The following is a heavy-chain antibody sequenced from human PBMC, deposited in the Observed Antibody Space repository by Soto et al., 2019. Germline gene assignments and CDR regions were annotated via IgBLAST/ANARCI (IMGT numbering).Heavy chain of an antibody. Sequence: SETLSLTCTVSGGSISSYYWSWIRQPPGKGLEWIGYIYYSGSTNYNPSLKSRVTISVDTSKNQFSLKLSSVTAADTAVYYCARQGPRKVLAWFDPWGQGTLVTVS. CDR2: IYYSGST. CDR1: GGSISSYY. J-gene: IGHJ5*02. D-gene: IGHD3-3*02. V-gene: IGHV4-59*08. CDR3: ARQGPRKVLAWFDP.